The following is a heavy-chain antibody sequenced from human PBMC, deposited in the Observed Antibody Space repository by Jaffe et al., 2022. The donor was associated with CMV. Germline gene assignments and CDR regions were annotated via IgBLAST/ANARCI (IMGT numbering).Heavy chain of an antibody. Sequence: EVQLVESGGGLVQPGGSLRLSCAASGFTFSSYWMSWVRQAPGKGLEWVANIKQDGSEKYYVDSVKGRFTISRDNAKNSLYLQMNSLKTEDTAVYYCTSDYYYMDVWGKGTTVTVSS. J-gene: IGHJ6*03. CDR2: IKQDGSEK. CDR1: GFTFSSYW. CDR3: TSDYYYMDV. V-gene: IGHV3-7*03.